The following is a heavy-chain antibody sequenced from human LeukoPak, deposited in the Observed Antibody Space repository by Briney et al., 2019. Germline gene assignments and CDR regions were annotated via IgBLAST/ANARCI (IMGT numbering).Heavy chain of an antibody. V-gene: IGHV4-59*01. CDR2: IYYSGST. Sequence: SETLSLTCTVSGGSISSYYWSWIRQPPGKGLEWIGYIYYSGSTNYNPSLKSRVTISVDTSKNQFSPKLSSVTAADTAVYYCARDLDGSGSLDYWGQGTLVTVSS. D-gene: IGHD3-10*01. CDR1: GGSISSYY. J-gene: IGHJ4*02. CDR3: ARDLDGSGSLDY.